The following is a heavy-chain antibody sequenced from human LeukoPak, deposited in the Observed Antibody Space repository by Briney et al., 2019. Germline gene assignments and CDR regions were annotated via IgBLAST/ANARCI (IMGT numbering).Heavy chain of an antibody. Sequence: GGSLRLSCAASGFTFSSYWMSWVRQAPGKGLEWISYISSSGSTIYYADSVKGRFTISRDNAKNSLYLQMNSLRAEDTAVYYCARANFRVERITMIVVVIPPDYWGQGTLVTVSS. V-gene: IGHV3-48*04. CDR2: ISSSGSTI. J-gene: IGHJ4*02. CDR3: ARANFRVERITMIVVVIPPDY. D-gene: IGHD3-22*01. CDR1: GFTFSSYW.